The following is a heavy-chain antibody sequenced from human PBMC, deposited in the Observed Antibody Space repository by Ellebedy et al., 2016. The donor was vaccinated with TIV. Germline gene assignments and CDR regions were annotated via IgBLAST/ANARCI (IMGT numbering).Heavy chain of an antibody. CDR3: ARLSSGYSSGWYHFDY. J-gene: IGHJ4*02. Sequence: SVKVSCKASGGTFSSYGISWVRQAPGQGLEWMGGIIPMLGIANYAQKFQGRVTITADKSTSTAYVELSSLRSEDTAVYYCARLSSGYSSGWYHFDYWGQGTLVTVSS. D-gene: IGHD6-19*01. CDR1: GGTFSSYG. CDR2: IIPMLGIA. V-gene: IGHV1-69*10.